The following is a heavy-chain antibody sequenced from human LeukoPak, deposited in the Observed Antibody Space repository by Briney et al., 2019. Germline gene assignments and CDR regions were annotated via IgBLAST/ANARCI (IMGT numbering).Heavy chain of an antibody. CDR2: ISSSGSTM. V-gene: IGHV3-48*03. J-gene: IGHJ4*01. Sequence: PGGSLRLSCAASGFTFSSYAMNWVCQAPGKGLEWLSYISSSGSTMYYADSVKGRITISRDNAKNSLYLQMNSLRAEDTAVYYCARVLAGATYFDYWGQGTLVTVSS. D-gene: IGHD1-26*01. CDR1: GFTFSSYA. CDR3: ARVLAGATYFDY.